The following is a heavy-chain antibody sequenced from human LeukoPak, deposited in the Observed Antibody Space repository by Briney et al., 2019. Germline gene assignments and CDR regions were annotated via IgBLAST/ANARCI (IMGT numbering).Heavy chain of an antibody. Sequence: VASVKVSCKASGYTFTGYYMHWVRQAPGQGLEWMGWINPNSGGTNYAQKFQGRVTMTRDTSISTACMELSRLRSDDTAVYYCARERPGIAVAGTSSWFDPWGQGTLVTVSS. CDR2: INPNSGGT. D-gene: IGHD6-19*01. J-gene: IGHJ5*02. V-gene: IGHV1-2*02. CDR3: ARERPGIAVAGTSSWFDP. CDR1: GYTFTGYY.